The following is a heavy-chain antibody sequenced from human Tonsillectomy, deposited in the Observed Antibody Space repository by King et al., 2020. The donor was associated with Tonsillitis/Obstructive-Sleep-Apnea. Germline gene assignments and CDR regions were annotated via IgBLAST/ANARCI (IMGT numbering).Heavy chain of an antibody. CDR1: GGSINNNNYY. J-gene: IGHJ4*02. CDR2: MYYTGST. Sequence: LQLQESGPGLVKHSATLSLTCTVSGGSINNNNYYWAWMRQPPGKGPEWIGTMYYTGSTYYNPSLKTRVTISVDTSKNQFSLRLSSVAAADTALYYCARLAFLDYLPVYYFDYWGQGTLVTVSA. D-gene: IGHD3-3*02. V-gene: IGHV4-39*01. CDR3: ARLAFLDYLPVYYFDY.